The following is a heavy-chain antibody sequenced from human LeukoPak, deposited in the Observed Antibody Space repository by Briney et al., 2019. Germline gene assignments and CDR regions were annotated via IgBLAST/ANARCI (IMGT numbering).Heavy chain of an antibody. CDR3: AKDIKSIAARHPVGAFDY. D-gene: IGHD6-6*01. J-gene: IGHJ4*02. V-gene: IGHV3-23*01. Sequence: PGGSLRLSCAASGFTFSSYAMSWVRQAPGKGLEWVSAISGSGGSTYYADSVKGRFTISRDNSKNTLYLQMSSLRAEDTAVYYCAKDIKSIAARHPVGAFDYWGQGTLVTVSS. CDR2: ISGSGGST. CDR1: GFTFSSYA.